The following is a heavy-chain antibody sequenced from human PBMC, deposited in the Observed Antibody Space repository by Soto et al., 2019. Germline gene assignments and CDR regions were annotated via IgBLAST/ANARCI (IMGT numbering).Heavy chain of an antibody. CDR1: GFTFSDHY. CDR3: ARENGDYYYYYGMDV. V-gene: IGHV3-72*01. D-gene: IGHD2-8*01. J-gene: IGHJ6*02. CDR2: TRNKANSYTT. Sequence: EVQLVESGGGLVQPGGSLRLSCAASGFTFSDHYMDWVRQAPGKGLEWVGRTRNKANSYTTEYAASVKGRFTISRDDSKISLYLQMNSLKAEDTAVYYCARENGDYYYYYGMDVWGQGTTVTVSS.